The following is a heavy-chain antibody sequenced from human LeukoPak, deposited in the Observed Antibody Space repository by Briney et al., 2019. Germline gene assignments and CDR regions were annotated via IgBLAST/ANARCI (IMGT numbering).Heavy chain of an antibody. Sequence: SETLSLTCTVSGGSICSGSYYWSWIRQPAGKGLEWIGRIYTSGSTNYNPSLKSRVTISVDTSKNQFSLKLSSVTAADTAVYYCARDRGKYYYDSSGYYPFDYWGQGTLVTVSS. V-gene: IGHV4-61*02. CDR3: ARDRGKYYYDSSGYYPFDY. CDR1: GGSICSGSYY. J-gene: IGHJ4*02. D-gene: IGHD3-22*01. CDR2: IYTSGST.